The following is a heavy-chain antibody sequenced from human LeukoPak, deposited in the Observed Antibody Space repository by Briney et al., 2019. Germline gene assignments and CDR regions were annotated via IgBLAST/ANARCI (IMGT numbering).Heavy chain of an antibody. V-gene: IGHV4-59*01. Sequence: PSETLSLTCTVSGGSISSFYWSWIRQPPGKGLEWIGYIYYSGSTSYNPSLKSRVTISLDTSKNQFSLNLSSMTAADTAVYYCARLGIVWGTGWPNGFDYWGQGTLVTVSS. J-gene: IGHJ4*02. CDR3: ARLGIVWGTGWPNGFDY. CDR2: IYYSGST. D-gene: IGHD6-19*01. CDR1: GGSISSFY.